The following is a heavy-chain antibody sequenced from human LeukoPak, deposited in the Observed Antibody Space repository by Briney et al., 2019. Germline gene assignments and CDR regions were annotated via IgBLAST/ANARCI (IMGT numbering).Heavy chain of an antibody. D-gene: IGHD3-22*01. CDR3: ARVKVVTMIVVVLDAFDI. CDR2: IIPIFGTA. V-gene: IGHV1-69*13. CDR1: GGTFSIYA. J-gene: IGHJ3*02. Sequence: SVKVSCKAPGGTFSIYAISWVRQAPGQGLEWMGGIIPIFGTANYAQKFQGRVTITADESTSTAYMELSSLRSEDTAVYYCARVKVVTMIVVVLDAFDIWGQGTMVTVSS.